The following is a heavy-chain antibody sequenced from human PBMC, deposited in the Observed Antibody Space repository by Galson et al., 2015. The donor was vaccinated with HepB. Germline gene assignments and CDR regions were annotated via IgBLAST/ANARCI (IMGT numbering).Heavy chain of an antibody. CDR2: IYHLGST. CDR3: ASSLAGFGDPRYYGLDV. V-gene: IGHV4-38-2*01. J-gene: IGHJ6*02. CDR1: GFSITNEYY. Sequence: LSLTCAVSGFSITNEYYWHWIRQPPGKGLEWIGSIYHLGSTYFNPSLKSRVSISLDTSKNQLSLNLRSVTAADTAVYYCASSLAGFGDPRYYGLDVWGQGTTVTVSS. D-gene: IGHD3-10*01.